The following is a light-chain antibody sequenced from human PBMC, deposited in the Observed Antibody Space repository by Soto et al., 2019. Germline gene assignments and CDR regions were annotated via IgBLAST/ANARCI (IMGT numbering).Light chain of an antibody. J-gene: IGLJ1*01. Sequence: QSVLTQQPSVSGAPGQRVTISCTGSSSNIGAGYDVHWYQQLPGTAPKLLIYGNSNRPSGVPDRFSGSKSGTSASLAITGLQAEDEADYYCQSYDSSLSAHNYVFGTGTKV. CDR1: SSNIGAGYD. CDR2: GNS. V-gene: IGLV1-40*01. CDR3: QSYDSSLSAHNYV.